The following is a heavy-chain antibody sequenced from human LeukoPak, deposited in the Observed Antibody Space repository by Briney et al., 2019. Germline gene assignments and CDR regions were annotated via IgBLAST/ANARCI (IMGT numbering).Heavy chain of an antibody. Sequence: SETLSLTCTLSGGSLSVSSYYWGWIRQPPGKGLGWIGSIYYSGSTYYNPSLKSRVTISVDTSKNQCSLKLSSVTAADTAEYYCARDAPRTTADYWGQGTLVTVSS. CDR3: ARDAPRTTADY. V-gene: IGHV4-39*07. J-gene: IGHJ4*02. D-gene: IGHD1-7*01. CDR2: IYYSGST. CDR1: GGSLSVSSYY.